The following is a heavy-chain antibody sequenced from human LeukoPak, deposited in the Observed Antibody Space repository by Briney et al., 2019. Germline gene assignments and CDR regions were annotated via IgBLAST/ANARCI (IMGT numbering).Heavy chain of an antibody. Sequence: GGSLRLSCAASGFTFSSYAMSWVRQAPGKGLEWDSAISDSGGSTYYADSVKGRFTISRDNSKNTLYLQMNSLRAEDTAVYYCAKDGEQWLVQDFDYWGQGTLVTVSS. D-gene: IGHD6-19*01. CDR2: ISDSGGST. CDR1: GFTFSSYA. J-gene: IGHJ4*02. V-gene: IGHV3-23*01. CDR3: AKDGEQWLVQDFDY.